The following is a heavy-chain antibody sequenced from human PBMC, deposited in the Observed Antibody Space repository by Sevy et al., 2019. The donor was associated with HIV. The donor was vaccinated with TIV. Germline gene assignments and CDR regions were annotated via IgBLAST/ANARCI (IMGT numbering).Heavy chain of an antibody. J-gene: IGHJ4*02. D-gene: IGHD3-22*01. CDR2: INPNTGDT. Sequence: ASVKVSCSTSGYTFSVHYIYWVRQAAGQGLEWMGWINPNTGDTNFSPKFQGRVTMTRDSSINTAYMDLGRLTSADTAVYFCARLRYSDPSGQYYGGGADYFDYWGQGTLVTVSS. V-gene: IGHV1-2*02. CDR3: ARLRYSDPSGQYYGGGADYFDY. CDR1: GYTFSVHY.